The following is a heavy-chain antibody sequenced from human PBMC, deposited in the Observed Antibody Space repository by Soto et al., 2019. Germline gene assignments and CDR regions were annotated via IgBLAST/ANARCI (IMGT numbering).Heavy chain of an antibody. J-gene: IGHJ6*02. D-gene: IGHD4-17*01. V-gene: IGHV1-69*13. CDR2: IIPIFGTA. Sequence: SVKVSCKASGGTFSSYAISWVRQAPGQGLEWMGGIIPIFGTANYAQKFQGRVTITADESTSTAYMELSSLRSEDTPVYYCARDGDLPTVPAGYLGPPLIYYGMEVWGRGTTVA. CDR1: GGTFSSYA. CDR3: ARDGDLPTVPAGYLGPPLIYYGMEV.